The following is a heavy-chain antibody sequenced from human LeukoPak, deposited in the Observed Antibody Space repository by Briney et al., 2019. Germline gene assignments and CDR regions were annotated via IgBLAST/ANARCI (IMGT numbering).Heavy chain of an antibody. D-gene: IGHD2-2*01. CDR2: IYYSGST. Sequence: SETLSLTCTVSGGSISSHYWSWNRQPPGKGLEWIGYIYYSGSTNYNPSLKSRVTISVDTSKNQFSLKLSSVTAADTAVYYCARALRGYCSSTSCRYTYYYYYMDVWGKGTTVTVSS. V-gene: IGHV4-59*11. J-gene: IGHJ6*03. CDR1: GGSISSHY. CDR3: ARALRGYCSSTSCRYTYYYYYMDV.